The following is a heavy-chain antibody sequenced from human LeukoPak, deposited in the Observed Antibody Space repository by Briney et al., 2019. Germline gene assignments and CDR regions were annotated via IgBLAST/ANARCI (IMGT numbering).Heavy chain of an antibody. D-gene: IGHD3-9*01. Sequence: PGGSLRLSCAASGFTVSSNYMSWVRQAPGKGLEWVSVIYSGGSTYYADSVKGRFTISRDNSENTLYLQMNSLRAEDTAVYYCARDGFDISGGFDYWGQGTLVTVSS. CDR2: IYSGGST. CDR1: GFTVSSNY. J-gene: IGHJ4*02. CDR3: ARDGFDISGGFDY. V-gene: IGHV3-53*01.